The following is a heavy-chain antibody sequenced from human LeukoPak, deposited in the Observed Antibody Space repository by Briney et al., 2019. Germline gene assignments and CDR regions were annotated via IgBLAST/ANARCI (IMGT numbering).Heavy chain of an antibody. J-gene: IGHJ4*02. D-gene: IGHD3-16*01. CDR2: INHSGST. CDR3: ARHGALYDYAWWNYFDY. Sequence: SETLSLTCAVYGGSFSGYYWSWIRQPPGKGLEWIGEINHSGSTNYNPSLKSRVTISVDTSKNQFSLKLSSVTAADTAVYYCARHGALYDYAWWNYFDYWGQGTLVTVSS. V-gene: IGHV4-34*01. CDR1: GGSFSGYY.